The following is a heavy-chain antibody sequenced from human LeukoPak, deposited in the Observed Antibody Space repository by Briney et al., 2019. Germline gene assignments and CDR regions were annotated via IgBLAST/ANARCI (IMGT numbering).Heavy chain of an antibody. Sequence: QVQLVESGGGVVQPGRSLRLSCAASGFTFSSYGMHWVRQAPGKGLEWVAVISFDGSNKYYADSVKGRFTISRDNSKNTLYLQINSLRPEDTAVYYCARAPQSYDILVSRNYYFDCWGQGTLVTVSS. CDR2: ISFDGSNK. D-gene: IGHD3-9*01. CDR3: ARAPQSYDILVSRNYYFDC. V-gene: IGHV3-30*06. J-gene: IGHJ4*02. CDR1: GFTFSSYG.